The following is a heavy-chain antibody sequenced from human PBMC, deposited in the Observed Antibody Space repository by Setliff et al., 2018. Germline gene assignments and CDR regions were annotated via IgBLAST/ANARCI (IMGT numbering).Heavy chain of an antibody. V-gene: IGHV4-38-2*02. D-gene: IGHD2-15*01. J-gene: IGHJ6*02. CDR2: IYHRGST. CDR1: GYSISSGYY. CDR3: ARENPRVGDYYYGMDV. Sequence: SETLSLTCAVSGYSISSGYYWGWIRQPPGKGLEWLGSIYHRGSTNHNPSLKSRVTISVDTSKNQFSLKLSSVTAADTAVYYCARENPRVGDYYYGMDVWGQGTTVTVSS.